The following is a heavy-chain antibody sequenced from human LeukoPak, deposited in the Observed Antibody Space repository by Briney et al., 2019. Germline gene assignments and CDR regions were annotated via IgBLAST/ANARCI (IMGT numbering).Heavy chain of an antibody. J-gene: IGHJ4*02. D-gene: IGHD6-13*01. V-gene: IGHV1-18*01. CDR2: ISAYNGNT. Sequence: ASVKVSCKASGYTFTRFGINWVRQAPGQGLEWMGWISAYNGNTKFAQNLQGRVTMTTDTSTNTAYMELRSLRSDGTAVYYCARWDRSAVSTFDYWGQETLVSVSS. CDR1: GYTFTRFG. CDR3: ARWDRSAVSTFDY.